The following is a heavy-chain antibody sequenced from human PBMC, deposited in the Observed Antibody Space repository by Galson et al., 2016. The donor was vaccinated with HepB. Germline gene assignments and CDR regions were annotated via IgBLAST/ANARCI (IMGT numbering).Heavy chain of an antibody. V-gene: IGHV3-23*01. CDR1: GFTFSSYA. J-gene: IGHJ4*02. Sequence: SLRLSCAASGFTFSSYAMTWVRQAPGKGLEWVSGISGSGANTYYANAVKGRFTISRDHSNNTRYLQVNSLRARDTALYFCARYSNSWAPFDYWGQGSLVTVSS. CDR3: ARYSNSWAPFDY. CDR2: ISGSGANT. D-gene: IGHD6-13*01.